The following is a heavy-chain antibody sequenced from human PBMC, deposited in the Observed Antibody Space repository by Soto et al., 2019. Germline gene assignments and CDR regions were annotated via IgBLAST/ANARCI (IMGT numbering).Heavy chain of an antibody. CDR3: ARGWGGYFQH. Sequence: QVQLQESGPGLVKPSETLSLTCTVSGGSISSYYWSWIRQPPGKGLEWIGYIYYSGSTNYNPSLKSRVTLSVATSKNQFSLKLSSVTAADPAVYYCARGWGGYFQHWGQGTLVTVSS. CDR1: GGSISSYY. CDR2: IYYSGST. J-gene: IGHJ1*01. D-gene: IGHD7-27*01. V-gene: IGHV4-59*01.